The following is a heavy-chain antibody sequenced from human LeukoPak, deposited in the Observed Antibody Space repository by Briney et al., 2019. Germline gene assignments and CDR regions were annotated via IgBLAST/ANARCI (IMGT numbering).Heavy chain of an antibody. CDR1: GGSISPYY. Sequence: PSETLSLTCTVSGGSISPYYWSWIRQPPGKGLEWIGYIYYSGSTNYNPSLKSRVTISLDTSKNQFSLKLSSVTAADTAVYYCARSTWLLDKWGQGTLVTVSS. J-gene: IGHJ4*02. D-gene: IGHD3-22*01. CDR2: IYYSGST. CDR3: ARSTWLLDK. V-gene: IGHV4-59*01.